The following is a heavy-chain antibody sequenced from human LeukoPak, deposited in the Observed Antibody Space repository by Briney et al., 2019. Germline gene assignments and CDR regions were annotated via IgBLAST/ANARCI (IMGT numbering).Heavy chain of an antibody. CDR2: INHSGST. J-gene: IGHJ5*02. D-gene: IGHD6-19*01. Sequence: SETLSLTCAVYGGSFSGYYWRWIREPPGKGLEWIGEINHSGSTNYNPSLKSRVTISVDTSKNPFSLKLSSVTAADTAVYYCARGDVAVAGTGWFDPWGQGTLATVSS. V-gene: IGHV4-34*01. CDR3: ARGDVAVAGTGWFDP. CDR1: GGSFSGYY.